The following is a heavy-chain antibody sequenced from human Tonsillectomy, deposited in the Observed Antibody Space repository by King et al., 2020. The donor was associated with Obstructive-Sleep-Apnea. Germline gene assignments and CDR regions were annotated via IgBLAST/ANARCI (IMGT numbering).Heavy chain of an antibody. V-gene: IGHV4-30-4*07. CDR3: ARGGRCSSTSCYSWFDP. CDR2: IYDSGST. J-gene: IGHJ5*02. D-gene: IGHD2-2*01. Sequence: QLQESGPGLVKPSQTLSLTCAVSGGSISSGGYSWSWIRQPPGKGLEWIGYIYDSGSTYYNPSLKSRVTISVDTSKNHFSLKLSSVTAADTAVYYCARGGRCSSTSCYSWFDPWGQGTLVTVSS. CDR1: GGSISSGGYS.